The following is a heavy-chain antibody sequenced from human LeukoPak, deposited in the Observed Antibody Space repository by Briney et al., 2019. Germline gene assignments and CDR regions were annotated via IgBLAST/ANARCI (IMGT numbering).Heavy chain of an antibody. J-gene: IGHJ4*02. CDR1: GYTFSRYW. D-gene: IGHD3-3*01. CDR3: ARKLYDFWSGYLV. Sequence: GGSLRLSCVASGYTFSRYWMSWVRQTPGKGLEWVANIRHDGSEKYYVDSVKGRFTISRDNAKNSLYLQMNSLRAEDTAVYYCARKLYDFWSGYLVWGQGTLVTVSS. CDR2: IRHDGSEK. V-gene: IGHV3-7*01.